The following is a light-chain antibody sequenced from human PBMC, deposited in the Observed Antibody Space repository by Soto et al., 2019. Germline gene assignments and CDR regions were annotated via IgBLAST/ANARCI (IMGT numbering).Light chain of an antibody. J-gene: IGLJ2*01. Sequence: QSVLTQPPSVSAAPGQKVTLSCSGSSSNIGYNYVSWYQLLPGTAPKLLIYDNNKRPSGIPDRFSGSKSGTSATLGITGLQTGDEADYYCGTWDSSLSAVVFGGGTKLAVL. CDR3: GTWDSSLSAVV. CDR2: DNN. V-gene: IGLV1-51*01. CDR1: SSNIGYNY.